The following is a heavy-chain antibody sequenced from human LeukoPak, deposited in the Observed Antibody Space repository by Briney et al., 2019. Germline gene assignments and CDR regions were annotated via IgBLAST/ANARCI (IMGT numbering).Heavy chain of an antibody. CDR1: GFTFDDYA. J-gene: IGHJ6*03. CDR3: AKAAREEGFYYYYYMDV. CDR2: ISWDGGST. Sequence: GGSLRLSCAASGFTFDDYAMHWVRQAPGKGLEWVSLISWDGGSTYYADSVKGRFTISRDNSKNSLYLQMNSLRAEDTALYYCAKAAREEGFYYYYYMDVWGKGTTVTVSS. V-gene: IGHV3-43D*04. D-gene: IGHD6-6*01.